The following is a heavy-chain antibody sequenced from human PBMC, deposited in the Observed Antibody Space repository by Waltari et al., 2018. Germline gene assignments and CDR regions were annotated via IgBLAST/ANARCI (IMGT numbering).Heavy chain of an antibody. Sequence: EVQLVESGGGLVQPGGSLRLSCAASGFTFSSYEMNWVRQAPGKGLGWVSYIRSGGTNMFYAESVKGRFTISRDNAKNSLYLHTNSLRVEDTAVYYCARERSVTGKGNLDYWGQGTLVTVSS. V-gene: IGHV3-48*03. D-gene: IGHD3-10*01. CDR1: GFTFSSYE. J-gene: IGHJ4*02. CDR2: IRSGGTNM. CDR3: ARERSVTGKGNLDY.